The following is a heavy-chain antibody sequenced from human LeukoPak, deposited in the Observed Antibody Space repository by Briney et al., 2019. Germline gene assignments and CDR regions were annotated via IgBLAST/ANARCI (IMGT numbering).Heavy chain of an antibody. V-gene: IGHV4-34*01. Sequence: SETLSLTCAVYGGSFSGYYWSWIRQPPGKGLEWIGEINHSGSTNYNPSLKSRVTISVDTSKNQFSLKLSSVTAADTAVYYCARESGPYYYYYYYMDVWGKGTTVTISS. CDR2: INHSGST. J-gene: IGHJ6*03. CDR1: GGSFSGYY. CDR3: ARESGPYYYYYYYMDV.